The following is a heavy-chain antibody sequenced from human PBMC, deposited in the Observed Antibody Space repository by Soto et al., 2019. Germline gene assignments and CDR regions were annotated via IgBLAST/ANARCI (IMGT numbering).Heavy chain of an antibody. D-gene: IGHD1-1*01. J-gene: IGHJ4*02. CDR3: AREGINIYNEFYFDS. CDR1: GFAFSTYS. CDR2: ISGSSNYT. V-gene: IGHV3-21*06. Sequence: PGGSLRLSCAASGFAFSTYSMSWVRQAPGKGLEWVSSISGSSNYTHYADFLRGRFTISRDNAKTSLFLQMDSLRAEDTAVYYYAREGINIYNEFYFDSWGQGTVVTSPQ.